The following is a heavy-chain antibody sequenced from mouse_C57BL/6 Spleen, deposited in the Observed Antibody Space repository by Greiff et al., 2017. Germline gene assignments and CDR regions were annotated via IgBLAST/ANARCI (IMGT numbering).Heavy chain of an antibody. CDR3: ARGGGYDEGKNAMDY. J-gene: IGHJ4*01. CDR2: ISSGGSYT. CDR1: GFTFSSYG. V-gene: IGHV5-6*01. D-gene: IGHD2-2*01. Sequence: EVQVVESGGDLVKPGGSLKLSCAASGFTFSSYGMSWVRQTPDKRLEWVATISSGGSYTYYPDSVKGRFTISRDNAKNTLYLQMSSLKSEDTAMYYCARGGGYDEGKNAMDYWGQGTSVTVSS.